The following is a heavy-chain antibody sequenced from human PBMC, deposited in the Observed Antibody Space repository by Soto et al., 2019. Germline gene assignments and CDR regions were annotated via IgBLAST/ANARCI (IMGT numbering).Heavy chain of an antibody. V-gene: IGHV1-8*01. CDR2: MNPNSGNT. Sequence: ASVKVSCKASGYTFTSYDINWVRQATGQGLEWMGWMNPNSGNTGYAQKFQGRVTMTRNTSISTAYMELSSLRSEDTAVYYCARVFDEHFYYYYYMDVWGKGTTVTVSS. D-gene: IGHD3-3*02. CDR3: ARVFDEHFYYYYYMDV. CDR1: GYTFTSYD. J-gene: IGHJ6*03.